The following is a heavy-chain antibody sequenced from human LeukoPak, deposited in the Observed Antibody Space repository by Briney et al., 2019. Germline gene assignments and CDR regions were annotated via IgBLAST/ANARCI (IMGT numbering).Heavy chain of an antibody. V-gene: IGHV1-2*02. CDR1: GYTFTGYY. CDR2: INPNSGGT. J-gene: IGHJ4*02. Sequence: ASVKVSCKASGYTFTGYYMHWVRQAPGQGLEWMEWINPNSGGTNYAQKFQGRVTMTRDTSISTAYMELSRLRSDDTAVYYCARDLDSGNYYFDYWGQGTLVTVSS. CDR3: ARDLDSGNYYFDY. D-gene: IGHD6-13*01.